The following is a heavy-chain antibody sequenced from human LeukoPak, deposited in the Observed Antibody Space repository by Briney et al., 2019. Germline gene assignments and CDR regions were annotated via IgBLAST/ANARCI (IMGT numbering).Heavy chain of an antibody. CDR1: GGSITGYY. CDR2: IYHTGST. CDR3: ARLTYGSGSYWFDY. V-gene: IGHV4-59*01. J-gene: IGHJ4*02. Sequence: SETLSLTCTVSGGSITGYYWSWIRRPPGKGLESIGYIYHTGSTKYNPSLKSRVTISVDTSKNQFSLKVTSVTAADTAVYFCARLTYGSGSYWFDYWGQGTLVTVSS. D-gene: IGHD3-10*01.